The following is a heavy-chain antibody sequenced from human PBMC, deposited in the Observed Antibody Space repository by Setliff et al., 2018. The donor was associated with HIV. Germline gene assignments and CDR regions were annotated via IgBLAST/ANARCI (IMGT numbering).Heavy chain of an antibody. CDR3: ARDHRPYFYDKAWFDP. CDR2: IRSDGTIV. V-gene: IGHV3-74*01. Sequence: GGSLRLSCAASGFSFSNCWMHWVRQVPGKGLVWVSRIRSDGTIVNYADSVKGRFAISRDNAKNSLYLQMNSLRAEDTAVYYCARDHRPYFYDKAWFDPWGQGTLVTVSS. CDR1: GFSFSNCW. J-gene: IGHJ5*02. D-gene: IGHD3-22*01.